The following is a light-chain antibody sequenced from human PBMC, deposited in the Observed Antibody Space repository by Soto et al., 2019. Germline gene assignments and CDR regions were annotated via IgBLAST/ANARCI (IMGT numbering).Light chain of an antibody. J-gene: IGKJ1*01. V-gene: IGKV3-20*01. CDR2: GAS. CDR3: QQYGSSPPWT. Sequence: ESVLTQSPGTLSLSPGERATLSCRASQSVSSSYLAWYQQKPGQAPRLLIYGASSRATGIPDRFSGSGSGTDFTLTISRLEPEDFAVYYCQQYGSSPPWTFGQVTMVDNK. CDR1: QSVSSSY.